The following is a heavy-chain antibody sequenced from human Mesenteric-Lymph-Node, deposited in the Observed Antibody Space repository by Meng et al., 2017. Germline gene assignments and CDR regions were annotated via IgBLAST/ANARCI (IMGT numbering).Heavy chain of an antibody. Sequence: GESLKISCVASGFTYRNYWMSWVRQVPGKGLEWVANIKEDGSEKYHVDSVKGRFTISRDNAENSLYLQMNSLRAEDTAVYYCAREVDVLRYFDWLYAQKYYYGMDVWGQGTTVTVSS. CDR3: AREVDVLRYFDWLYAQKYYYGMDV. D-gene: IGHD3-9*01. CDR2: IKEDGSEK. CDR1: GFTYRNYW. J-gene: IGHJ6*02. V-gene: IGHV3-7*01.